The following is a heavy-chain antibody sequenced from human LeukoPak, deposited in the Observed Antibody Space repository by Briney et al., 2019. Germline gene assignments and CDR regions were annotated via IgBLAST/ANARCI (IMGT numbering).Heavy chain of an antibody. D-gene: IGHD1-20*01. CDR1: GYSISSGYY. CDR3: ARGGGITGIQGGSDY. V-gene: IGHV4-38-2*02. Sequence: PSETLSLTCTVSGYSISSGYYWGWIRQPPGKGLEWIGSIYHSGSTYYNPSLKSRVTISVDTSKNQFSLKLSSVTAADTAVYYCARGGGITGIQGGSDYWGQGTLVTVSS. CDR2: IYHSGST. J-gene: IGHJ4*02.